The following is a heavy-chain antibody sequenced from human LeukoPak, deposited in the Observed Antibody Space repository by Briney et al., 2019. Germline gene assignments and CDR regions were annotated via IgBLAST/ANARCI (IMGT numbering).Heavy chain of an antibody. CDR3: AKVFHD. J-gene: IGHJ3*01. CDR1: RGPISGDY. CDR2: IYTSGTT. V-gene: IGHV4-4*07. Sequence: SETLSLTCTVSRGPISGDYWSWIRQPAGKGLEWIGLIYTSGTTNYNPSLKSRVTMSLDTSENQFSLKLSSVTAADTAVYYCAKVFHDWGQGTMVTVSS.